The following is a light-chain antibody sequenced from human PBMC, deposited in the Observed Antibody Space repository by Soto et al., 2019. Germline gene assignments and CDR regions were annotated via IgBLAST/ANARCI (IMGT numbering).Light chain of an antibody. J-gene: IGKJ1*01. CDR2: GAS. Sequence: EIVLTQSPGSLSLSPGERATLSCRASQSVDSSFFAWYQKKPGQAPRLLIYGASKRATGIPDRFSGSGSWTDFTLTISRLEPEDCEVYYCQQYVSTVTFGQGTKVEIK. CDR1: QSVDSSF. CDR3: QQYVSTVT. V-gene: IGKV3-20*01.